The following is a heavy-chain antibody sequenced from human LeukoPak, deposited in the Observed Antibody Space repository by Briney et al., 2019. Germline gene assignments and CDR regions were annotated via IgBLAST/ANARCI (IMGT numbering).Heavy chain of an antibody. CDR3: TTDGPLVASAFDI. Sequence: GGSLRLSCAASGFTFSNYGMNWVRQAPGKGLEWVGRIKSKAAGGTADYSAPVKGRFTISRDDSKDTLYLQLNSLQTEDTAVYYCTTDGPLVASAFDIWGQGTMVTVSS. CDR2: IKSKAAGGTA. CDR1: GFTFSNYG. D-gene: IGHD2-15*01. V-gene: IGHV3-15*01. J-gene: IGHJ3*02.